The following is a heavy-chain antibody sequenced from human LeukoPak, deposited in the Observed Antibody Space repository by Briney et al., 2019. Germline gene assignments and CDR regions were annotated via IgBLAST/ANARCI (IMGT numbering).Heavy chain of an antibody. V-gene: IGHV4-4*07. J-gene: IGHJ3*02. CDR3: ARVVDILTGYDAFDI. CDR1: GGSISSYY. CDR2: IYTSGST. Sequence: PSETLSLTCTVSGGSISSYYWSRIRQPAGKGLEWIGRIYTSGSTNYNPSLKSRVTMSVDTSKNQFSLKLSSVTAADTAVYYCARVVDILTGYDAFDIWGQGTMVTVSS. D-gene: IGHD3-9*01.